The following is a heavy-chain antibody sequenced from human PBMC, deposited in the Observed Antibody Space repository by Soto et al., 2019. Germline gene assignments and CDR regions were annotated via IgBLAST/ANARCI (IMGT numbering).Heavy chain of an antibody. CDR2: IYSGGRT. D-gene: IGHD2-15*01. CDR3: ARGGGGSNYYYYYGMDV. Sequence: EVQLVETGGGLIQPGGSLRLSCAASGFSVSSNYMSWVRQGPGKGLEWVSVIYSGGRTNYADSVKGRFTISKDNSKNTLYLQMTSLRAEDTAVYYCARGGGGSNYYYYYGMDVWGQGTTVTVSS. V-gene: IGHV3-53*02. CDR1: GFSVSSNY. J-gene: IGHJ6*02.